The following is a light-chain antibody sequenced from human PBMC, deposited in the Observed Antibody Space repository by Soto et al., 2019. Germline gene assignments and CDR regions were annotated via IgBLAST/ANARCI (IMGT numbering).Light chain of an antibody. J-gene: IGKJ3*01. Sequence: DIQMTQSPSSLSASVGDRVTITCRASQGISNYLAWYQQRPGKVPKLLIYAASTLQSGVPSRFSGSGSGTDFSLTSSSLLPEDAATYCCQNLDCAAFTFGPGTKVDIK. CDR3: QNLDCAAFT. V-gene: IGKV1-27*01. CDR2: AAS. CDR1: QGISNY.